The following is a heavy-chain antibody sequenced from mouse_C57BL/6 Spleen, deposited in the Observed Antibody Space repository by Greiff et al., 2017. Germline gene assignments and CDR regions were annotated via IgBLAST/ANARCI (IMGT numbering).Heavy chain of an antibody. CDR3: ARANGEGFSFDY. V-gene: IGHV1-53*01. Sequence: QVQLQQPGTELVKPGASVKLSCKASGYTFTSYWMHWVKQRPGPGLEWIGNINPSNGGTNYNEKFKSKATLTVDKSSSTAYMQISSLTSEDSAVYYCARANGEGFSFDYWGQGTTLTVSS. CDR1: GYTFTSYW. J-gene: IGHJ2*01. CDR2: INPSNGGT.